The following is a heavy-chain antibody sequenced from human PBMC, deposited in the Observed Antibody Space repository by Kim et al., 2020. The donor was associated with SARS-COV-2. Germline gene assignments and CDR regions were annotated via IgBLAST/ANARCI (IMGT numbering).Heavy chain of an antibody. CDR1: GFTFSSYW. V-gene: IGHV3-74*01. D-gene: IGHD3-16*01. J-gene: IGHJ5*02. Sequence: GGSLRLSCAASGFTFSSYWMHWVRQAPGKGLVWVSRINSDGSSTCYADSVKGRFTISRDNAKNTLYLQMNSLRAEDTAVYYCARVVRLFGGGETLTRTLDPWGQGTLVTVSS. CDR2: INSDGSST. CDR3: ARVVRLFGGGETLTRTLDP.